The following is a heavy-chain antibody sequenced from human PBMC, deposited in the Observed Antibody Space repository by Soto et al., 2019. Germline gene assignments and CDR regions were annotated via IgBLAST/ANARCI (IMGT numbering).Heavy chain of an antibody. CDR1: GGTFSSYA. Sequence: QVQLVQSGAEVKKPGSLVKVSCKASGGTFSSYAISWVRQAPGQGLEWMGGIIPIFGTANYAQKFQGRVTITADESTSTAYMELSSLRSEDTAVYYCARASFVRGRGTTYFDYWGQGTLVTVSS. CDR2: IIPIFGTA. D-gene: IGHD3-16*01. CDR3: ARASFVRGRGTTYFDY. J-gene: IGHJ4*02. V-gene: IGHV1-69*12.